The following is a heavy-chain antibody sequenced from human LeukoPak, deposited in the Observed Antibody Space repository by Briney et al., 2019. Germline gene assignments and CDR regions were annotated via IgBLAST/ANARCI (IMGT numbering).Heavy chain of an antibody. D-gene: IGHD6-13*01. V-gene: IGHV3-33*08. CDR3: AREGPTTAVGSGAPDI. Sequence: PGGSLRLSCAASGFTFSSYAMSWVRQAPGKGLEWVAVIWHDGTYISYGDSVRGRFTISRDNSKNTLYLQMNSLRVDDTAVYYCAREGPTTAVGSGAPDIWGLGTMVTVSS. J-gene: IGHJ3*02. CDR2: IWHDGTYI. CDR1: GFTFSSYA.